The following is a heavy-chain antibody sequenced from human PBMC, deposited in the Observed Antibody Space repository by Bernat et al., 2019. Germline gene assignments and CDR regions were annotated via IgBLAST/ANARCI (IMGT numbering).Heavy chain of an antibody. D-gene: IGHD6-13*01. CDR2: IRNKDNSYTT. CDR1: GFSFSDHY. J-gene: IGHJ4*02. V-gene: IGHV3-72*01. CDR3: TRVKGYGPDY. Sequence: EVQLVASGGVLVQPGGSLRLSCEASGFSFSDHYMDWVRQAQGKGLEWFGRIRNKDNSYTTEYAASVKGRFTIARDDSKNSRFLKMNSLKTEDTAVYYCTRVKGYGPDYWGQGTLVTVSS.